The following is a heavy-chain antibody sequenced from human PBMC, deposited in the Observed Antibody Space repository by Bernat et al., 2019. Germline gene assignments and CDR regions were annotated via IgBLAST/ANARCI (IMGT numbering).Heavy chain of an antibody. CDR1: GFTFSSYG. CDR2: IWYDGSNK. Sequence: QVQLVESGGGVVQPGRSLRLSCAASGFTFSSYGMHWVRQAPGKGLEWVAVIWYDGSNKYYADSVKGRFTISRDNSKNTLYLQMNSLRAEDTAVYYCARGSRYSGSYHHVFPLDYWGQGTLVTVSS. J-gene: IGHJ4*02. D-gene: IGHD1-26*01. CDR3: ARGSRYSGSYHHVFPLDY. V-gene: IGHV3-33*01.